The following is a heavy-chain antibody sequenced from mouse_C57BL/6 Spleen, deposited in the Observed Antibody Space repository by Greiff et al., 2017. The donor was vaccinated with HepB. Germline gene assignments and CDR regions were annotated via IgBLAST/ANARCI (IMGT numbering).Heavy chain of an antibody. CDR2: IDPSDSET. D-gene: IGHD1-1*01. CDR3: ASRGYGSSSFAY. Sequence: QVQLKQPGAELVRPGSSVKLSCKASGYTFTSYWMHWVKLRPIQGLEWIGNIDPSDSETHYNQKFKDKATLTVDKSSSTAYIQLSSLTSEDSAVYYCASRGYGSSSFAYWGQGTLVTVSA. V-gene: IGHV1-52*01. CDR1: GYTFTSYW. J-gene: IGHJ3*01.